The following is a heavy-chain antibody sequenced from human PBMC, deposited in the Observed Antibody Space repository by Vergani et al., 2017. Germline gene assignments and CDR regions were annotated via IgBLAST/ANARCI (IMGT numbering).Heavy chain of an antibody. J-gene: IGHJ5*02. CDR1: GGSISSSRYY. V-gene: IGHV4-39*01. CDR3: ARRVWSPLWFGGGWFDP. CDR2: IYYSGST. Sequence: QLQLQESGPGLVKPSEPLSLTCTVSGGSISSSRYYWGWIRQPPGKGLEWIGSIYYSGSTYYNPSLKSRVTISVDTSKNQFSLKLSSVTAADTAVYYWARRVWSPLWFGGGWFDPWGQGTLVTVSS. D-gene: IGHD3-10*01.